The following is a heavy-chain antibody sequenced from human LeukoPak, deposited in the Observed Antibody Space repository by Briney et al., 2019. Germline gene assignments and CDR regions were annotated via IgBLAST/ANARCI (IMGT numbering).Heavy chain of an antibody. CDR2: INHSGST. D-gene: IGHD2-2*03. CDR3: ARGLDIVVVPAGSGYFDY. Sequence: PSETLSLTCAVYGGSFSGYYWSWIRQPPGKGLEWIGEINHSGSTNYNPSLKSRVTISVDTSKNQFSLKLSSVTAADTAVYYCARGLDIVVVPAGSGYFDYWGQGTLVTVSS. J-gene: IGHJ4*02. V-gene: IGHV4-34*01. CDR1: GGSFSGYY.